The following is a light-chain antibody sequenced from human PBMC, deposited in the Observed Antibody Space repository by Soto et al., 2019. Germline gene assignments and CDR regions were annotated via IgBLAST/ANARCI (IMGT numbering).Light chain of an antibody. Sequence: QSVLTQPASVSGSLGQSITISCTGTSTDFGGQNYVSWYQQHPGRAPKLILYEVSNRPSGISNRFSGSKSSNTASLTISGLQSEDEADYYCSSYTDVVTLEVFGPGTKVTVL. CDR2: EVS. J-gene: IGLJ1*01. V-gene: IGLV2-14*01. CDR3: SSYTDVVTLEV. CDR1: STDFGGQNY.